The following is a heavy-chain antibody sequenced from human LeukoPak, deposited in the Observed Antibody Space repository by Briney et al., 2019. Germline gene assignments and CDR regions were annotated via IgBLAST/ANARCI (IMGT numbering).Heavy chain of an antibody. J-gene: IGHJ6*03. CDR2: ISTSGST. Sequence: SETLSLTCAVSGGSISSYYWSWIRQPAGKELEWIGRISTSGSTNDNPPLKSRDTMSVETSKKQFSMKLSSVTAADTAAYYCAREGLDGNLGSYYYYMDVWGKETTVTVSS. CDR1: GGSISSYY. V-gene: IGHV4-4*07. CDR3: AREGLDGNLGSYYYYMDV. D-gene: IGHD1-7*01.